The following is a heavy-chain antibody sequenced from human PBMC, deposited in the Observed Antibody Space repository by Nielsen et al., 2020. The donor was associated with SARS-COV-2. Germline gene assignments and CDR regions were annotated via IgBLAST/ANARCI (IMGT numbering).Heavy chain of an antibody. V-gene: IGHV4-59*12. CDR1: GDSISSYH. CDR2: FFPVGKT. CDR3: ARVQTENHIVVVTANAFDI. Sequence: SETLSLTCIVSGDSISSYHWSWIRQPPGKGLEWIGYFFPVGKTDYNPSLKSRVTITMDRSRNHFSLKLSSVTAADTAVYYCARVQTENHIVVVTANAFDIWGQGTMVTVSS. J-gene: IGHJ3*02. D-gene: IGHD2-21*02.